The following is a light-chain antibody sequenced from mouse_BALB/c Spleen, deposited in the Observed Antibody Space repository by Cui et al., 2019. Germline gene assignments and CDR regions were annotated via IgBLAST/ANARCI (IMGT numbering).Light chain of an antibody. CDR2: STS. CDR3: HQWSSYPPT. V-gene: IGKV4-79*01. Sequence: HIVLTQSPAIMSASPGEKVTLTCSASSSVSSSYLYWYQQKPGSSPKLWIYSTSNLASGVPARFSGSGSGTSYSLTISSMEAEDAASYFCHQWSSYPPTFGSGTKLEIK. CDR1: SSVSSSY. J-gene: IGKJ4*01.